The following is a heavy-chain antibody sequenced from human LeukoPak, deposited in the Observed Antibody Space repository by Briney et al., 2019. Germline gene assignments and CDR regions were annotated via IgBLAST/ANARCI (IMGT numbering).Heavy chain of an antibody. J-gene: IGHJ4*02. V-gene: IGHV1-2*02. Sequence: ASVKVSCKASGYTFTGYYMHWVRQAPGQGLEWMGWINPNSGGTNYAQKFQGRVAMTRDTSISTAYMELSRLRSDDTAVYYCARDLRITMIEDYWGQGTLVTVSS. CDR2: INPNSGGT. D-gene: IGHD3-22*01. CDR3: ARDLRITMIEDY. CDR1: GYTFTGYY.